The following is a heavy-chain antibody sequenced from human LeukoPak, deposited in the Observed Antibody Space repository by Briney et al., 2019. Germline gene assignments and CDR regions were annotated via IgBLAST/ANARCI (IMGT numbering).Heavy chain of an antibody. D-gene: IGHD3-16*01. V-gene: IGHV3-48*03. CDR2: IDSSGSTT. CDR3: AKGEGDGLDH. Sequence: GGSLRLSCTASRSYFSTYDMNWVRQVPGKGLEWVSYIDSSGSTTYYAGSVQGRFTISRDNTKNSLYLQMRGLRAEDTAFYYCAKGEGDGLDHWGQGTLVTVSS. CDR1: RSYFSTYD. J-gene: IGHJ4*02.